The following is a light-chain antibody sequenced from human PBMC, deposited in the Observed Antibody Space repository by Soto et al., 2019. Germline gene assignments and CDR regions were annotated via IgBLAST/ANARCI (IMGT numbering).Light chain of an antibody. J-gene: IGKJ4*01. CDR1: QSVSSSY. CDR3: QQYGSSPLT. Sequence: EIVLTHSPGTLSLSPGEGAALSGRASQSVSSSYLAWYQQKPGQAPRLLIYGASSRATGIPDRFSGSGSGTDFTLTISRLEPEDFAVYYCQQYGSSPLTFGGGTKVDIK. CDR2: GAS. V-gene: IGKV3-20*01.